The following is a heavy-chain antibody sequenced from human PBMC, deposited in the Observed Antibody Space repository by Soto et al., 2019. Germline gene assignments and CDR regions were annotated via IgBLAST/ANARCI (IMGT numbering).Heavy chain of an antibody. V-gene: IGHV3-74*01. J-gene: IGHJ4*02. CDR1: GFTFSSYW. Sequence: HPGGSLRLSCAASGFTFSSYWMHWVRQAPGKGLVWVSRINSDGSSTSYADSVKGRFTISRDNAKNTLYLQMNSLRAEDTALYYCVKDIKPGGAGYWGPGTLVTVSS. D-gene: IGHD1-20*01. CDR3: VKDIKPGGAGY. CDR2: INSDGSST.